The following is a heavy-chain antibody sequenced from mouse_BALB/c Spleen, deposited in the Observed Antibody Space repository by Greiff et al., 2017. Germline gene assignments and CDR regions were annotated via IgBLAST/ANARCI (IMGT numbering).Heavy chain of an antibody. D-gene: IGHD3-1*01. CDR3: ARQLGLRGYAMDY. V-gene: IGHV5-6*01. J-gene: IGHJ4*01. CDR1: GFTFSSYG. Sequence: EVKLVESGGDLVKPGGSLKLSCAASGFTFSSYGMSWVRQTPDKRLEWVATISSGGSYTYYPDSVKGRFTISRDNAKNTLYLQMSSLKSEDTAMYYCARQLGLRGYAMDYWGQGTSVTVSS. CDR2: ISSGGSYT.